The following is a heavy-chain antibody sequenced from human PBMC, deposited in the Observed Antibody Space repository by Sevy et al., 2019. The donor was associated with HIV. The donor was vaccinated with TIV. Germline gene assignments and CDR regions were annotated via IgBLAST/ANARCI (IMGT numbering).Heavy chain of an antibody. V-gene: IGHV3-23*01. Sequence: GGSLRLSSAASGFPFSKYAMTWVRQAPGKGLEWVSIISGSDGTTYYADSVKGRFTISRDNSKNTLYLQMNSLRAEDTAIYYCAKDGGRVGTTYYYYGMDVWGQGTTVTVSS. CDR1: GFPFSKYA. J-gene: IGHJ6*02. CDR2: ISGSDGTT. D-gene: IGHD1-26*01. CDR3: AKDGGRVGTTYYYYGMDV.